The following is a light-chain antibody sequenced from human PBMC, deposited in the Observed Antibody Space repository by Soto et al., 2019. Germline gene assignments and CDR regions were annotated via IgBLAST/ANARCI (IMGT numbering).Light chain of an antibody. Sequence: QSALTQPASVSGSPGQSITISCTGTSSDVGDYNYVSWYQQHPGKAPKLIIYDVSNRPSGVSSRFSGSKSGNTASLTISGLQAEDEADYYCNSYTSSRTRVFGGGTKLTVL. V-gene: IGLV2-14*01. J-gene: IGLJ3*02. CDR3: NSYTSSRTRV. CDR1: SSDVGDYNY. CDR2: DVS.